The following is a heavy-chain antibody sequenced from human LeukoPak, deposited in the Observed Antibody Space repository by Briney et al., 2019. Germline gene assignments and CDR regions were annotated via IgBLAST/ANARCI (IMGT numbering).Heavy chain of an antibody. Sequence: GGSLRLSCVASGITFSNYAVSWVRQAPEKGLGWVSVISGSAHKIRYADSVKGRFTISRDNSENIVYLQMNNLRAEDTAVYYCAGRVTGYSSGYVYWGQGTLVTVSS. CDR3: AGRVTGYSSGYVY. CDR2: ISGSAHKI. V-gene: IGHV3-23*01. CDR1: GITFSNYA. J-gene: IGHJ4*02. D-gene: IGHD5-18*01.